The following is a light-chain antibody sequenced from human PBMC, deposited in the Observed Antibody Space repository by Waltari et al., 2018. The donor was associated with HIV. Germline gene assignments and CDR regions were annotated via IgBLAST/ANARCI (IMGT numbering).Light chain of an antibody. V-gene: IGKV3-20*01. CDR2: DVS. CDR3: QQYGSSPPQT. CDR1: ESVSNR. Sequence: EVVLTQSPGTLSLSPGERATLSCRASESVSNRLAWYQQKPGQAPRLLIFDVSSRATGIPDRFSGSGSGADFTLTISRLKPEDVAVYYCQQYGSSPPQTFGQGTKVEVK. J-gene: IGKJ1*01.